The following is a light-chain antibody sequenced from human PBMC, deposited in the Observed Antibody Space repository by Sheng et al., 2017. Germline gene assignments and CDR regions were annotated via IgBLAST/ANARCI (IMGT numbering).Light chain of an antibody. Sequence: QSALTQPPSASGSPGQSVTISCTGTSSDVGGYNYVSWYQHHPGKAPKLMIYDVSNRPSGVSNRFSGSKSGNTASLTISGLQDEDEADYYCTSYTSSTTLGFGGGTKLTVL. CDR2: DVS. CDR1: SSDVGGYNY. CDR3: TSYTSSTTLG. V-gene: IGLV2-14*03. J-gene: IGLJ2*01.